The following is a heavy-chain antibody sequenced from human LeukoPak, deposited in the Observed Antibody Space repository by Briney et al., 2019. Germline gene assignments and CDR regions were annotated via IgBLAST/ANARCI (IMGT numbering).Heavy chain of an antibody. CDR3: ARDSLGYFDY. CDR2: IYYSGST. V-gene: IGHV4-59*01. J-gene: IGHJ4*02. Sequence: SETLSLTCTVSGGSISSYYWSWIRQPPGKGLEWIGYIYYSGSTNYNPSLKGRVTISVDTSKNQFSLKLSSVTAADTAVYYCARDSLGYFDYWGQGTLVTVSS. CDR1: GGSISSYY.